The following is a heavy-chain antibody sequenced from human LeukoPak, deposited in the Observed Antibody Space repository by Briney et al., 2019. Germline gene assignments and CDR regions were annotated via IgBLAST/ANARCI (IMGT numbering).Heavy chain of an antibody. CDR1: GFTFSSYS. D-gene: IGHD1-26*01. CDR3: ARDVGARTSTQN. J-gene: IGHJ4*02. Sequence: GGSLRLSCAASGFTFSSYSMNWARQAPGKGLEWVSYISSSGSTFYNADSVKGRFTISRDNTKNSLYLQMNSLRAEDTAVYYCARDVGARTSTQNWGQGTLVTVSS. CDR2: ISSSGSTF. V-gene: IGHV3-48*04.